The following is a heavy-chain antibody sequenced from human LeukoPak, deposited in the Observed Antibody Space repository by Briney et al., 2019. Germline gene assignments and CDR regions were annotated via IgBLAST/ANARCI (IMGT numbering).Heavy chain of an antibody. CDR2: IYYSGST. V-gene: IGHV4-39*07. Sequence: PSETLSLTCTVSGRSISSSSYYWGWIRQPPGKGLEWTGSIYYSGSTYYNPSPKSRVTISVDTSKNQCSLKLSYVTAADTAVYYCARVDYGEPDYWGKGTLVTVSS. CDR3: ARVDYGEPDY. D-gene: IGHD4-17*01. J-gene: IGHJ4*02. CDR1: GRSISSSSYY.